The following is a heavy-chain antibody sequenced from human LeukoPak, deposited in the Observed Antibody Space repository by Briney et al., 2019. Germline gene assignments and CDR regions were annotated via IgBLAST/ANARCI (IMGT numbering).Heavy chain of an antibody. Sequence: GGSLRLSCVASGFTVSTNYMSWVRQAPGKGLEWVSLIYSGDTTHYADSVKGRFTISRDNSKNTIYLQMNSLRAEDTAVYYCARTQQLAGPFDYWGQGTLVTVSS. CDR2: IYSGDTT. D-gene: IGHD6-13*01. CDR3: ARTQQLAGPFDY. J-gene: IGHJ4*02. V-gene: IGHV3-53*01. CDR1: GFTVSTNY.